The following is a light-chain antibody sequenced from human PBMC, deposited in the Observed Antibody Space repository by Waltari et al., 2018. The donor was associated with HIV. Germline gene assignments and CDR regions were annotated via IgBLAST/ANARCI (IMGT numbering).Light chain of an antibody. CDR3: CSYAGSSSFWV. CDR2: EIN. J-gene: IGLJ3*02. Sequence: QSALTQPASVSGSPGPSITISCTGTSSDVGSYNLVSCYQHHPGKAPKLMIYEINKRPSGVSNRFSGSKSGNTASLTISGLQAEDEADYYCCSYAGSSSFWVFGGGTKLTVL. V-gene: IGLV2-23*02. CDR1: SSDVGSYNL.